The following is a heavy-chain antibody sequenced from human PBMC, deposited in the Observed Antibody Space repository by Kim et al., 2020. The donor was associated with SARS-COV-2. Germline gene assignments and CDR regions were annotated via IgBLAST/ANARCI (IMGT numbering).Heavy chain of an antibody. J-gene: IGHJ6*02. Sequence: KSRVTISVDTSKNQFSLKLSSVTAADTAVYYCARAMEDGTMVHGRGGMDVWGQGTTVTVSS. D-gene: IGHD3-10*01. CDR3: ARAMEDGTMVHGRGGMDV. V-gene: IGHV4-59*01.